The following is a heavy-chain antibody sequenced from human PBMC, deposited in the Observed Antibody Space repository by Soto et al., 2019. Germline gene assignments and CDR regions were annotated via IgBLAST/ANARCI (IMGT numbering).Heavy chain of an antibody. CDR3: AREPAAGTGEDYYYYGMDG. Sequence: QVQLVQSGAEVKKPGASVKVSCKASGYTFTGYYMHWVRQAPGQGLEWMGWINPNSSGTNYAQKFQGWVTMTRDTSISTAYMELSRLRSDDTAVYYCAREPAAGTGEDYYYYGMDGWGQGTTVTVSS. D-gene: IGHD6-13*01. J-gene: IGHJ6*02. CDR2: INPNSSGT. CDR1: GYTFTGYY. V-gene: IGHV1-2*04.